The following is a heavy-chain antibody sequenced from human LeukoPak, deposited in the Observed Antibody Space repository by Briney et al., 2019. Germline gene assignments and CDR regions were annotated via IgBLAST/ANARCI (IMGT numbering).Heavy chain of an antibody. CDR3: AKVSSPSYYDSSGYYPAFDI. V-gene: IGHV3-23*01. CDR1: GFTFSSYA. D-gene: IGHD3-22*01. Sequence: GGSLRLPCAASGFTFSSYAMSWVRQAPGKGLEWVSAISGSGGSTYYADSAKGRFTISRDNSKNTLYLQMNSLRAEDTAVYYCAKVSSPSYYDSSGYYPAFDIWGQGTMVTVSS. CDR2: ISGSGGST. J-gene: IGHJ3*02.